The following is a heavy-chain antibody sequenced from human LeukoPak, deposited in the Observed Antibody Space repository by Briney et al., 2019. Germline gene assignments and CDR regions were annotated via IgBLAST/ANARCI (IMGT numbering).Heavy chain of an antibody. CDR3: AKDLRRGWGVVVDY. V-gene: IGHV3-23*01. CDR2: ISSTGGIT. D-gene: IGHD6-19*01. J-gene: IGHJ4*02. Sequence: GGSLRLSCAASGFTFSSYAMSWVRQAPGKGLEWVSVISSTGGITHYADSVKGRFTISRDNSKNTLYLQMNSLRAEDTAVYYCAKDLRRGWGVVVDYWGQGTLVTVSS. CDR1: GFTFSSYA.